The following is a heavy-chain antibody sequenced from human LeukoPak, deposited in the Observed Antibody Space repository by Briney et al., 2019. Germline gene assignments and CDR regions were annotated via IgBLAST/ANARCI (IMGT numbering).Heavy chain of an antibody. V-gene: IGHV3-23*01. CDR3: AKDRLGAMMYFDF. J-gene: IGHJ4*02. CDR1: GFTFSTYG. D-gene: IGHD1-26*01. Sequence: PGGSLRLSCEASGFTFSTYGMSWVRQAPGKGLEWVSAISGSGGSTYYADSVKGRVTISRDNSENTLYLQVNSLRVEDTAVYYCAKDRLGAMMYFDFWGQGTLVTVSS. CDR2: ISGSGGST.